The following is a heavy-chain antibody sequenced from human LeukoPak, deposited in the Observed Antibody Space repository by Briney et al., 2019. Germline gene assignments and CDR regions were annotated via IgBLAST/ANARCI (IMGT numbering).Heavy chain of an antibody. CDR2: IRSKADNYAT. V-gene: IGHV3-73*01. CDR1: GFTFSGSA. CDR3: TRVPTRGSGNDY. J-gene: IGHJ4*02. D-gene: IGHD3-10*01. Sequence: GGSLRLPCAASGFTFSGSAIHWVRQASGKGLERVGRIRSKADNYATGYAASVKGRFTLSRDDSKNTAYLQMNRLKTEDTAVYYCTRVPTRGSGNDYWGQGTQVTVSS.